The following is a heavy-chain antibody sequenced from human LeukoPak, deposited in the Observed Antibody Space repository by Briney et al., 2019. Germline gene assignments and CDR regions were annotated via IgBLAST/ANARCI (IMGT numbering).Heavy chain of an antibody. CDR3: AREGGSYTTSPFDY. V-gene: IGHV3-7*01. D-gene: IGHD1-26*01. CDR1: GFTFSSYW. Sequence: GGSLRLSCAASGFTFSSYWMSWVRQAPGKGLDWVANIKQDGSEKYYVDSVKGRFTISRDNAKNSLYLQMNSLRAEDTAVYYCAREGGSYTTSPFDYWGQGTLVTVSS. CDR2: IKQDGSEK. J-gene: IGHJ4*02.